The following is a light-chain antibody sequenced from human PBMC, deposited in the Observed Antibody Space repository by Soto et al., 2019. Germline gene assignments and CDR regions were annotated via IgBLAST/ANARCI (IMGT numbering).Light chain of an antibody. CDR3: SSYTSSSIYYV. J-gene: IGLJ1*01. Sequence: QSALTQPASVSGSPGQSITISCTGTSSDVGGYNYVSWYQQHPGKAPKLMIYEVSHRPSGVSNRFSGSKSGNTASLTISGLQAEDEADYYCSSYTSSSIYYVFGTGTKVTVL. V-gene: IGLV2-14*01. CDR2: EVS. CDR1: SSDVGGYNY.